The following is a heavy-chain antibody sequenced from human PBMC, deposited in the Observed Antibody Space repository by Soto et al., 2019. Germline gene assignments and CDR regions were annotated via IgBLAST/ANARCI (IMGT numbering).Heavy chain of an antibody. J-gene: IGHJ6*02. V-gene: IGHV4-4*07. CDR3: ARAPPESGWLSGYYYYGMAV. CDR1: GGSISSYY. Sequence: QVQLQESGPGLVKPSETLSLTCTVSGGSISSYYWCWIRQPAGKGLEWFGRIYTSGSTNYNPSLKSRVTMSVDTSKNQFSLKLSSVIAADTAVYYCARAPPESGWLSGYYYYGMAVWGQGTTVTVS. D-gene: IGHD6-19*01. CDR2: IYTSGST.